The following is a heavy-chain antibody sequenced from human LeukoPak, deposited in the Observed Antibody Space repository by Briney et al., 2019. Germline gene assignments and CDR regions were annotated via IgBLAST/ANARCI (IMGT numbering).Heavy chain of an antibody. J-gene: IGHJ3*02. CDR3: AKGRDSSGWYPWDAFDI. CDR2: ISGSGGST. V-gene: IGHV3-23*01. CDR1: GFTFSSYA. Sequence: SGGSLRLSCAASGFTFSSYAMSWVRQAPGKGLEWVLAISGSGGSTYYADSVKGRFTISRDNSKNTLYLQMNSLRAEDTAVYYCAKGRDSSGWYPWDAFDIWGQGTMVTVSS. D-gene: IGHD6-19*01.